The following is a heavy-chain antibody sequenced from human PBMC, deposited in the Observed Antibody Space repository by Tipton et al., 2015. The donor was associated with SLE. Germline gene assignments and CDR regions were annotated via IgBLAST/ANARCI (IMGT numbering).Heavy chain of an antibody. J-gene: IGHJ3*02. D-gene: IGHD2-8*02. CDR3: VNERDRTGSNWGAFDI. CDR1: GFTFNTFA. V-gene: IGHV3-23*01. CDR2: IDAFTDYT. Sequence: GSLRLSCAASGFTFNTFAMSWVRQAPGKGLEWVSTIDAFTDYTNYADSMRGRFTISRDNAKNTLYLQMNSLRVEDTAIYFCVNERDRTGSNWGAFDIWGQGTMVTVSS.